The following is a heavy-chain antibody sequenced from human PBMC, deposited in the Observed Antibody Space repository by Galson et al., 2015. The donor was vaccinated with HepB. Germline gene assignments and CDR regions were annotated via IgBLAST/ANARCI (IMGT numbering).Heavy chain of an antibody. CDR1: GYTFTSYA. V-gene: IGHV1-3*01. CDR3: ARERRGSGPNYFDY. J-gene: IGHJ4*02. CDR2: INAGNGNT. Sequence: SVKVSCKASGYTFTSYAMHWVRQAPGQRLEWMGWINAGNGNTKYSQKFQGRVTITRDTSASTAYMELSSLRSEDTAVYYCARERRGSGPNYFDYWGQGTLVTVSS. D-gene: IGHD3-10*01.